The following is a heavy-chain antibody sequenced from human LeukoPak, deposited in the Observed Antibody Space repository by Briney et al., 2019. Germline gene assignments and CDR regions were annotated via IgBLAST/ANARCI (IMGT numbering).Heavy chain of an antibody. V-gene: IGHV3-33*08. CDR3: ARDPDPGIAAAGPSDNYGMDV. CDR2: IWYDGSNK. D-gene: IGHD6-13*01. J-gene: IGHJ6*02. CDR1: GFTFSSYS. Sequence: GGSLRLSCAASGFTFSSYSMNWVRQAPGKGLEWVAVIWYDGSNKYYADSVKGRFTISRDNSKNTLYLQMNSLRAEDTAVYYCARDPDPGIAAAGPSDNYGMDVWGQGTTVTVSS.